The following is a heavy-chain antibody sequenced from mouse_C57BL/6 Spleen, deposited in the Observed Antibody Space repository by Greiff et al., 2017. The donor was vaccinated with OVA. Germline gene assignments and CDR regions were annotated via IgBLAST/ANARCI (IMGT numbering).Heavy chain of an antibody. Sequence: EVQGVESGGGLVQPKGSLKLSCAASGFSFNTYAMNWVRQAPGKGLEWVARIRSKSNNYATYYADSVKDRFTISRDDSESMLYLQMNNLKTEDTAMYYCVRGGNPFDYWGQGTTLTVSS. J-gene: IGHJ2*01. CDR1: GFSFNTYA. V-gene: IGHV10-1*01. D-gene: IGHD1-1*02. CDR2: IRSKSNNYAT. CDR3: VRGGNPFDY.